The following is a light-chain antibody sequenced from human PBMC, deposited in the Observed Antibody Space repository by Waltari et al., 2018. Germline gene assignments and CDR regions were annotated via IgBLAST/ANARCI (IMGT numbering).Light chain of an antibody. Sequence: DIVMTQSPLSLPVTPGEPASLSCRSSQSLLHSNGYNYLDWYLQKPGQSPQLLIYLGSNRASGVPDRFSGSGAGTEFTLKISKVEAEDVGLYYCMQALQMALTFGGGTKVEIK. CDR2: LGS. CDR1: QSLLHSNGYNY. CDR3: MQALQMALT. V-gene: IGKV2-28*01. J-gene: IGKJ4*01.